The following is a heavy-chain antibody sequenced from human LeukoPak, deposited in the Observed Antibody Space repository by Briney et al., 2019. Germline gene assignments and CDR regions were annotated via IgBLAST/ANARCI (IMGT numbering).Heavy chain of an antibody. J-gene: IGHJ6*03. CDR3: ARGKEWLSDRDRGFHYYYYYMDV. V-gene: IGHV1-69*05. CDR2: ITPIFGTA. CDR1: GGTFSSYA. Sequence: GASVKVSCKASGGTFSSYAISWVRQAPGQGLEWMGGITPIFGTANYAQKFQGRVTITTDESTSTAYMELSSLRSEDTAVYYCARGKEWLSDRDRGFHYYYYYMDVWGKGTTVTVSS. D-gene: IGHD3-3*01.